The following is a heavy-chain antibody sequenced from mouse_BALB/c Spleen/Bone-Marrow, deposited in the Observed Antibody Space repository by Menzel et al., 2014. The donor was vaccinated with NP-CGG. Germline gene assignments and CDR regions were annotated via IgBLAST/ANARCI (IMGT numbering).Heavy chain of an antibody. V-gene: IGHV14-3*02. CDR2: IDPANGNT. CDR1: GFNIKDTY. Sequence: EVHLVESGAELVKPGASVKLSCTASGFNIKDTYMHWVKQRPEQGLEWLGRIDPANGNTKYDPKFQGKATITADPSSNTAYLQLSSLTSEDTAVYYCARTDYWGQGTTLTVSS. J-gene: IGHJ2*01. CDR3: ARTDY.